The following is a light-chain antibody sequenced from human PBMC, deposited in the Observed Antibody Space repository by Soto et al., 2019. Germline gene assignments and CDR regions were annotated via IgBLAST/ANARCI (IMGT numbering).Light chain of an antibody. Sequence: EIVMTQSPATLSVSPGERATLSCRASQSVSSNLAWYQQKPGQAPRHLIYGASTRATGIPARFSGSGSGTGFTLTISSLQSEDFAVYYCQQYNNWPRTFGQGTKVDIK. J-gene: IGKJ1*01. CDR2: GAS. CDR1: QSVSSN. V-gene: IGKV3-15*01. CDR3: QQYNNWPRT.